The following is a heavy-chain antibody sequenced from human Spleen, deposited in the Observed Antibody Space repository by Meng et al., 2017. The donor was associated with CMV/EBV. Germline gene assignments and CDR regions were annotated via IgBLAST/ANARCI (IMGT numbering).Heavy chain of an antibody. D-gene: IGHD2-2*01. CDR2: ISAYNGDT. CDR1: GYTFTNYG. CDR3: ARVEHTGPRYCSSTSCLSAANWFDP. V-gene: IGHV1-18*01. J-gene: IGHJ5*02. Sequence: ASVKVSCKASGYTFTNYGIRWVRQAPGQGLEGMGWISAYNGDTKYAQKFQGRVTMTTDTATSTAYLEVRSLRSDDTAVYYCARVEHTGPRYCSSTSCLSAANWFDPWGQGTLVTVSS.